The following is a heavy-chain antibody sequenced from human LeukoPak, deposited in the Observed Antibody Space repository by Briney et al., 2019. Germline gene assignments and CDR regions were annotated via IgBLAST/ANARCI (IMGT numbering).Heavy chain of an antibody. D-gene: IGHD6-19*01. J-gene: IGHJ4*02. V-gene: IGHV4-34*01. CDR3: ARDRGWYEKYFDY. CDR2: INHSGST. Sequence: SETLSLTCAVYGGSFSGYYWSWIRQPPGKGLEWIGEINHSGSTNYNPSLKSRVTISVDTSKNQFSLKLSSVTAADTAVYYCARDRGWYEKYFDYWGQGTLVTVSS. CDR1: GGSFSGYY.